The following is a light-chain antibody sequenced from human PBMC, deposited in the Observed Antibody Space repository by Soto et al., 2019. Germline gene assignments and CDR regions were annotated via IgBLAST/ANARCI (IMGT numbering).Light chain of an antibody. CDR3: QQFGSAPLFT. Sequence: EIVLTQSPGTLSLCPGERATLSCRASQSVSSSYLAWYQQKPGQAPRLLIYGASSRATGIPDRFSGSGSGTDFTLTISRLEPEDFAVYFCQQFGSAPLFTFVPGTKVDVK. V-gene: IGKV3-20*01. CDR1: QSVSSSY. J-gene: IGKJ3*01. CDR2: GAS.